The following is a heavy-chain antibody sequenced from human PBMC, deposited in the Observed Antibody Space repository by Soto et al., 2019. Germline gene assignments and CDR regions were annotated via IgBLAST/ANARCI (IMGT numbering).Heavy chain of an antibody. Sequence: SQTTSLTCTLSGISLSSGYYYSSWLRQPPGKGLDWIGYIYYSGSTYYNPSLKSRVTISVDTSKNQFSLKLSSVTAADTAVYYCARVSSIVASVDPGGQGSLVT. CDR2: IYYSGST. J-gene: IGHJ5*02. CDR1: GISLSSGYYY. D-gene: IGHD6-6*01. V-gene: IGHV4-30-4*01. CDR3: ARVSSIVASVDP.